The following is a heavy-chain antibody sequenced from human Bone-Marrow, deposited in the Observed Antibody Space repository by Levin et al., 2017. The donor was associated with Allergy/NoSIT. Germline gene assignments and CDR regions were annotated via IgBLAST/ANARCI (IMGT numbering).Heavy chain of an antibody. Sequence: GGSLRLSCAASGFTVNSNYMSWVRQAPGRGLEWVSIIYYGGGTKYADSVRGRFTISRDTSKNTLYLQMNSLRVDDTAVYYCARLGGYYGGGNCYRKYFQQWGQGTLVTVSS. CDR1: GFTVNSNY. CDR2: IYYGGGT. J-gene: IGHJ1*01. V-gene: IGHV3-53*01. CDR3: ARLGGYYGGGNCYRKYFQQ. D-gene: IGHD2-21*01.